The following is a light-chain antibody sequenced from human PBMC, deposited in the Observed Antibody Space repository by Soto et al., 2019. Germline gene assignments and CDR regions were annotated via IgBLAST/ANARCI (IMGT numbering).Light chain of an antibody. CDR2: GAS. J-gene: IGKJ4*01. Sequence: EIVMTQSPVTLSVSPGERATLSCRASQSVSSNLVWYQQKPGQAPRLLIYGASTRATDIPARFSGSGSGTEFTLTISSLQSEDFALYYCQQFHIWPLTFGGGTKVQIK. V-gene: IGKV3-15*01. CDR3: QQFHIWPLT. CDR1: QSVSSN.